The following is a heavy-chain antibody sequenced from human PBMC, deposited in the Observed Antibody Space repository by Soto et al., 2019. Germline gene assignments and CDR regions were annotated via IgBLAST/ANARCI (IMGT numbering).Heavy chain of an antibody. V-gene: IGHV3-30*18. J-gene: IGHJ4*02. CDR2: ISYDGSYQ. Sequence: SLRLSCEASGFAFNKFGLHWVRQAPGKGLEWVAFISYDGSYQYYADSVQGRLTITRDNSMNTLNMHLNSLRREDTAVYHCAKGGEVGGVLGDHWGKGTVVTVSS. CDR3: AKGGEVGGVLGDH. CDR1: GFAFNKFG. D-gene: IGHD1-26*01.